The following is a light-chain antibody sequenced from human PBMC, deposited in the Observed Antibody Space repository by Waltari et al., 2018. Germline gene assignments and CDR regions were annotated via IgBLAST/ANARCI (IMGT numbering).Light chain of an antibody. CDR3: SSYAGSNNWV. CDR2: EVS. Sequence: QSALTQPPSASGSPGQSVTISCTGTSRDVGGYNYVSWYQQHPGKAPKLMIYEVSERPSGVPDRFSGSKSGNTASLTVSGLQAEDEAGYYCSSYAGSNNWVFGGGTKLTVL. V-gene: IGLV2-8*01. J-gene: IGLJ3*02. CDR1: SRDVGGYNY.